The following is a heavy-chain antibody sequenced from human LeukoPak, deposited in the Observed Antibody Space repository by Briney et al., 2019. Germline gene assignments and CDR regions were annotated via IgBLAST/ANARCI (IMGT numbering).Heavy chain of an antibody. CDR3: ARGMGYDYVWGSYRYTPFDY. Sequence: GGSLRLSCAASGFTFSSYTMNWVRQAPGKGLEWVSYISSSGSTIYYADSVKGRFTISRDNAKNSLYLQMNSLRAEDTAVYYCARGMGYDYVWGSYRYTPFDYWGQGTLVTVSS. D-gene: IGHD3-16*02. CDR2: ISSSGSTI. J-gene: IGHJ4*02. V-gene: IGHV3-48*04. CDR1: GFTFSSYT.